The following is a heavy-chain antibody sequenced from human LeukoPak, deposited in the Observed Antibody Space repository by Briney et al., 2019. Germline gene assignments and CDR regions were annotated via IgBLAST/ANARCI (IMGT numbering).Heavy chain of an antibody. CDR2: IIPMFGTT. CDR3: ASVTVTTWAPDGHMDV. CDR1: GGTFSNYA. V-gene: IGHV1-69*05. D-gene: IGHD4-11*01. Sequence: ASVKVSRKASGGTFSNYAISWVRQAPGQGLERMGRIIPMFGTTNYAQKFQGRVTITTDESTSTAYMEVSSLRIEDTAVYYCASVTVTTWAPDGHMDVWGKGTTVTVSS. J-gene: IGHJ6*03.